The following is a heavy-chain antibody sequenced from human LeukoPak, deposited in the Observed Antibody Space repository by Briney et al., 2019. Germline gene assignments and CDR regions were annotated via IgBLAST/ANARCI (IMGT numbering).Heavy chain of an antibody. CDR2: INPNSGGT. Sequence: ASAKVSCKASGYTFTGYYMHWVRQAPRQGLEWMGWINPNSGGTNYAQKFQGRVTMTRDTSISTAYMELSRLRSDDTAVYYCARDTAMVWLGTWGQGTLVTVSS. D-gene: IGHD5-18*01. V-gene: IGHV1-2*02. CDR1: GYTFTGYY. J-gene: IGHJ4*02. CDR3: ARDTAMVWLGT.